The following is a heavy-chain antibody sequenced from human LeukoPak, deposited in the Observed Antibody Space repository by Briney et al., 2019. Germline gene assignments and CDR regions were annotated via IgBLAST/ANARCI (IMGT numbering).Heavy chain of an antibody. CDR1: RFTLDDYA. J-gene: IGHJ4*02. D-gene: IGHD2-15*01. CDR3: AKDKGYCSGGSCEGYFDY. CDR2: ISWNSGSI. V-gene: IGHV3-9*01. Sequence: GRSLRLSCAASRFTLDDYAKHCVRQAPRKGPGRVSRISWNSGSIGYAGSVKGRFIISRDNAKNSLYLQMNSLRAEDTALYYCAKDKGYCSGGSCEGYFDYWGQGTLVTVSS.